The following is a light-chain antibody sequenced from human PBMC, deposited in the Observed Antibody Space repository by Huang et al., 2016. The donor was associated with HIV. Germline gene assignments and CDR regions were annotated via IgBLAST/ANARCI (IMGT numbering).Light chain of an antibody. CDR3: MQALQTPWT. CDR1: QSLLHSNGYNY. CDR2: LGS. J-gene: IGKJ1*01. Sequence: IVMTQSPVSLPVTPGEPASVSCRSSQSLLHSNGYNYLDWYLQKPGQSPQLLIYLGSNRASGVPDRFSGSGAGTDFTLKSSRVQAEDVGVYYCMQALQTPWTFGQGTKVEIK. V-gene: IGKV2-28*01.